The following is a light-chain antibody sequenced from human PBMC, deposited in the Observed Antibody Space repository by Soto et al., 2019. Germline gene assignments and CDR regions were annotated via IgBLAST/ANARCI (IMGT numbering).Light chain of an antibody. V-gene: IGKV1-33*01. Sequence: DIKMTQPPSSLSASVGDRVTITCRASQYISNYLNWYQQKPGKAPKLLIYVASNLQSGVPSRFSGSGSGTEFTLTISSLQSEDVGVYYCQQYDNWPPKTFGGGTKV. CDR2: VAS. CDR3: QQYDNWPPKT. CDR1: QYISNY. J-gene: IGKJ4*01.